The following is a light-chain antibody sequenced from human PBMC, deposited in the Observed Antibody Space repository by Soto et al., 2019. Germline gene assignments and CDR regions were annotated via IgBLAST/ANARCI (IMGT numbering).Light chain of an antibody. Sequence: EILFAQSPGTLSFSPGERATLSCRASQSVSTTYLAWYQQKPGQAPRLLIHGASSRATGIPDRFSGSGSGTDFTLTISRLEPEDFAVYYCQQYGNSPWAFGQGTKVDIK. CDR3: QQYGNSPWA. J-gene: IGKJ1*01. CDR2: GAS. CDR1: QSVSTTY. V-gene: IGKV3-20*01.